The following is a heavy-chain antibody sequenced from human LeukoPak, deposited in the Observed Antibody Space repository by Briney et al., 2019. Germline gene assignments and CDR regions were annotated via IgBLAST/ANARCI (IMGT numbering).Heavy chain of an antibody. D-gene: IGHD1-26*01. Sequence: PRGTLRLSCAASGFTFSDHYMDWVRQAPGKRLEWVGRTRNKANSYTTEYAASVKCRVTISRDDSKHSLSLQMNSLKTEDTAVYYCARLGYSGSPLDYWGQGTLVTVSS. CDR2: TRNKANSYTT. CDR3: ARLGYSGSPLDY. V-gene: IGHV3-72*01. J-gene: IGHJ4*02. CDR1: GFTFSDHY.